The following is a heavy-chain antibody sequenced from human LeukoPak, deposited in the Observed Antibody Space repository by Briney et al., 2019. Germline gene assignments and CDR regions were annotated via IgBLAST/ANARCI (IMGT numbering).Heavy chain of an antibody. CDR2: ISSSSSYI. D-gene: IGHD2-2*01. J-gene: IGHJ3*02. CDR3: ARGGDYCSSTSCYAFDI. V-gene: IGHV3-21*01. CDR1: GFTFSSYS. Sequence: GGSLRLSCAASGFTFSSYSMNWVRQAPGKGLEWVSSISSSSSYIYYADSVKGRFTISRDNAKNSLYLQMNSLRAEDTAVYYCARGGDYCSSTSCYAFDIWGQGTMVTVSS.